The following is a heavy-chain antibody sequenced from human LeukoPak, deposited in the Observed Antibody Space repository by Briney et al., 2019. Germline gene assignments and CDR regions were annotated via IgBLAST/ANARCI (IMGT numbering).Heavy chain of an antibody. D-gene: IGHD3-22*01. Sequence: SETLSLTCTVSGGSISSYHWSWIRQPPGKGLECIGFIYYSGSTNYNPSLKSRVTISVDTSKNQFSLKLSSVTAADTAVYYCARDQYYYDSSGYSPFDYWGQGTLVTVSS. CDR3: ARDQYYYDSSGYSPFDY. J-gene: IGHJ4*02. CDR2: IYYSGST. CDR1: GGSISSYH. V-gene: IGHV4-59*12.